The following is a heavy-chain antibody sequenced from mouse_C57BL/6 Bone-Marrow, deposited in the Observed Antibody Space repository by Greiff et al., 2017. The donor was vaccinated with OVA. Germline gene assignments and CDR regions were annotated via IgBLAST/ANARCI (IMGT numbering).Heavy chain of an antibody. CDR3: ARGAFAY. Sequence: VHLVESGAELARPGASVKLSCKASGYTFTSYGISWVKQRTGQGLEWIGEIYPRSGNTYYNEKFKGKATLTADKSSSTAYMELRSLTSEDSAVYFCARGAFAYWGQGTLVTVSA. CDR1: GYTFTSYG. CDR2: IYPRSGNT. J-gene: IGHJ3*01. V-gene: IGHV1-81*01.